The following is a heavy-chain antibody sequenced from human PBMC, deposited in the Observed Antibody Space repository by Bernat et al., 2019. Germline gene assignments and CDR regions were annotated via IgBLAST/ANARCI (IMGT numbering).Heavy chain of an antibody. J-gene: IGHJ2*01. V-gene: IGHV3-23*04. CDR1: GFTLSSYA. D-gene: IGHD2-21*02. Sequence: EVQLVESGGGLVQPGGSLRLSCAVSGFTLSSYAVRWVRQAPGKGLEWVSGITITGGSTYYTDSVKGRFTISRDNSKNTLYLQMNSLRAEDTAVYYCARLGCGGDCSYFDLWGRGTLVTVSS. CDR3: ARLGCGGDCSYFDL. CDR2: ITITGGST.